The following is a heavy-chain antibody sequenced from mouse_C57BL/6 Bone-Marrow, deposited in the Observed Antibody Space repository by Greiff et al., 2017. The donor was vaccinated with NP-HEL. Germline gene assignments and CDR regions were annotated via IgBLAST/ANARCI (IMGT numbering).Heavy chain of an antibody. Sequence: QVTLKESGPGILQSSQTLSLTCSFSGFSLSTSGMGVSWIRQPSGKGLEWLAHIYWDDDKRSNPSLKSRLTISKDTSGNQVFLKITSVDTADTATYYCARREYYGPFDYWGQGTTLTVSS. V-gene: IGHV8-12*01. D-gene: IGHD1-1*01. J-gene: IGHJ2*01. CDR2: IYWDDDK. CDR3: ARREYYGPFDY. CDR1: GFSLSTSGMG.